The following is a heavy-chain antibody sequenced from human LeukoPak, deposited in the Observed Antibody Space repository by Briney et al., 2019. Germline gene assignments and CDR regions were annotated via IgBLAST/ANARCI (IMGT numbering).Heavy chain of an antibody. CDR3: ARSGYSSSWRQNYYYGMDV. J-gene: IGHJ6*02. D-gene: IGHD6-13*01. CDR2: INHSGST. Sequence: SETLSLTCAVYGGSFSGYYWSWIRQPPGKGLEWIGEINHSGSTNYNPSLKSRVTISVDTSKNQFSLKLSSVTAADTAVYYCARSGYSSSWRQNYYYGMDVWGQGTTVTVSS. CDR1: GGSFSGYY. V-gene: IGHV4-34*01.